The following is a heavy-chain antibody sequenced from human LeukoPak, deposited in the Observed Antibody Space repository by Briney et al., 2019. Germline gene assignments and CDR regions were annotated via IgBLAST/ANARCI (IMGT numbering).Heavy chain of an antibody. V-gene: IGHV3-48*01. D-gene: IGHD3-22*01. CDR3: ARSPRSGYYYPNAFDI. J-gene: IGHJ3*02. Sequence: GRYLRMSCAPAGFTFSSYSMTWARQAPGKGLKWVSWISSSSSTIYDADSVKGRFTISRDNAKNSLYLQMNSLRAEDTAVYYCARSPRSGYYYPNAFDIWGQGTMVTVSS. CDR2: ISSSSSTI. CDR1: GFTFSSYS.